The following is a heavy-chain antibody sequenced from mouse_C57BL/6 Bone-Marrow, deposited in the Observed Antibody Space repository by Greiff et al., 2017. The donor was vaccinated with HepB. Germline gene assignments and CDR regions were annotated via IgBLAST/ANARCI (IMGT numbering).Heavy chain of an antibody. J-gene: IGHJ3*01. CDR2: IDPENGDT. D-gene: IGHD2-4*01. V-gene: IGHV14-4*01. Sequence: VQLQQSGAELVRPGASVKLSCTASGFNIKDDYMHWVKQRPEQGLEWIGWIDPENGDTEYASKFQGKATITADTSSNTAYLQLRSLTSEDTAVYYCTSMITEWFAYWGQGTLVTVSA. CDR1: GFNIKDDY. CDR3: TSMITEWFAY.